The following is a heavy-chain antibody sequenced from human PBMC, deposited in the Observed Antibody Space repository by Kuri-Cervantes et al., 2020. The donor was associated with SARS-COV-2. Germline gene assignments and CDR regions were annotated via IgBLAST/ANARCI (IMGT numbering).Heavy chain of an antibody. J-gene: IGHJ3*02. CDR3: DRGGGAGGVLRFFDGFEAFET. CDR2: INPNSGGT. D-gene: IGHD3-9*01. V-gene: IGHV1-2*04. Sequence: ASVKVSCKASGYTFTGYYMHWVRQAPGQGLEWMGWINPNSGGTNYAQKSQGWVTMTRDTSISTVYMELSRLSSDDTAVYYVDRGGGAGGVLRFFDGFEAFETWGQGTMVTVSS. CDR1: GYTFTGYY.